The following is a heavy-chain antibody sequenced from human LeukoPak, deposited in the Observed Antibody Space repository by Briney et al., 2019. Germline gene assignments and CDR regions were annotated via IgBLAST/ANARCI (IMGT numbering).Heavy chain of an antibody. Sequence: SETLSLTCTVSGGSISSGGYYWSWIRQHPGKGLEWIGYIHYSGSTYYNPSLKSRVTISVDTSKNQFSLKLSSVTAADTAVYYCARSTGIAAAGTVNWFDPWGQGTLVTVSS. D-gene: IGHD6-13*01. J-gene: IGHJ5*02. CDR2: IHYSGST. CDR3: ARSTGIAAAGTVNWFDP. V-gene: IGHV4-31*03. CDR1: GGSISSGGYY.